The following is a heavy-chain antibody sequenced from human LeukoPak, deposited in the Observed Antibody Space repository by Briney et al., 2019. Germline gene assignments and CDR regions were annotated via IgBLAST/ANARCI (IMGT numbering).Heavy chain of an antibody. J-gene: IGHJ4*02. CDR2: IYYSGST. CDR3: ARGGEYGSGSYYKY. D-gene: IGHD3-10*01. Sequence: SETLSLTCTVSGGSVSSGSYYWSWIRQPPGKGLEWIGYIYYSGSTNYNPSLKSRVTISVDTSKNQFSLKLSSVTAADTAVYYCARGGEYGSGSYYKYWGQGTLVTVSS. CDR1: GGSVSSGSYY. V-gene: IGHV4-61*01.